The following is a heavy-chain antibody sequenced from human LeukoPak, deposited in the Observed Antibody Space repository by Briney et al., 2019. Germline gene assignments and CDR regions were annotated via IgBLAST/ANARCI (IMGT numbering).Heavy chain of an antibody. Sequence: ASVKVSCKASGYTFTSYGISWVRQAPGQGLEWMRWISAYNGNTNYAQKLQGRVTMTTDTPTSTACMELRSLRSDDTAVYYCARDPQQLAEYYFDYWGQGTLVTVSS. CDR3: ARDPQQLAEYYFDY. J-gene: IGHJ4*02. V-gene: IGHV1-18*01. D-gene: IGHD6-13*01. CDR2: ISAYNGNT. CDR1: GYTFTSYG.